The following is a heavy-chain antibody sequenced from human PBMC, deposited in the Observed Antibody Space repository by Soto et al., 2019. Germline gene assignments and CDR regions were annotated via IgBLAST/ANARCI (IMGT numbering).Heavy chain of an antibody. CDR3: V. D-gene: IGHD4-17*01. J-gene: IGHJ6*01. V-gene: IGHV5-51*01. CDR2: IYPGDXXT. Sequence: XXSLKISCKGSVYSFTSYWIGWVRQMPGKGLXWMGTIYPGDXXTRYSQSXXGQVNISADKSISTAYIKWLVRWGYYYYYSVNVWGQGTTVTVSS. CDR1: VYSFTSYW.